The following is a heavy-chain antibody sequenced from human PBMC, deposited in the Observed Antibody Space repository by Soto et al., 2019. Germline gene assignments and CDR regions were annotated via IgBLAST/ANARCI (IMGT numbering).Heavy chain of an antibody. CDR3: ARGGGSVEWRRLIDFDY. CDR1: GYTFTSYG. CDR2: ISAYNGNT. Sequence: ASVKVSCKASGYTFTSYGISWVRQAPGQGLEWMGWISAYNGNTNYAQKLQGRVTITRDTSTSTAYMELSSLRSEDTAVYYCARGGGSVEWRRLIDFDYWGQGTLVTVSS. J-gene: IGHJ4*02. D-gene: IGHD5-12*01. V-gene: IGHV1-18*01.